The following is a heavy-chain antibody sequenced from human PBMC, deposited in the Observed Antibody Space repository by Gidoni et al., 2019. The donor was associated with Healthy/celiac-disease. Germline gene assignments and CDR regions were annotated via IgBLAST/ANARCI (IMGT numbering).Heavy chain of an antibody. J-gene: IGHJ5*02. CDR3: ARVVRLTSEDWFDP. Sequence: EVQLVESGGGLVQPGGSLRLSCAASGFPFSSFSMNWVRQAPGKGLEWVSYISSSSSTIYYADSVKGRFTISRDNAKKSLYLQMNSLRVEDTAVYYCARVVRLTSEDWFDPWGQGTLVTVSS. V-gene: IGHV3-48*01. CDR1: GFPFSSFS. D-gene: IGHD6-25*01. CDR2: ISSSSSTI.